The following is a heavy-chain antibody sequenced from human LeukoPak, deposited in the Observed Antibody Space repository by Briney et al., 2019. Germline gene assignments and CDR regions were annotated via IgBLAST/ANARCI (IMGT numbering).Heavy chain of an antibody. CDR1: GFTFSSYW. D-gene: IGHD6-13*01. V-gene: IGHV3-74*01. CDR2: LNTDGSIT. J-gene: IGHJ4*02. Sequence: PGGSLRLSCAASGFTFSSYWMHWVRQAPGKGLVWVSRLNTDGSITTYADSVKGRFTISRDNAKNTLYLQMNSLRAEDTAVYYCAKAYSSSLIDYWGQGTLVTVSS. CDR3: AKAYSSSLIDY.